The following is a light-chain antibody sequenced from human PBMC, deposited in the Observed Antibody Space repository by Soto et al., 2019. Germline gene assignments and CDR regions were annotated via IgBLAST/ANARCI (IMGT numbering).Light chain of an antibody. J-gene: IGKJ3*01. CDR3: QQYGSSPFT. CDR1: QSVSSDY. V-gene: IGKV3-20*01. Sequence: EIVLTQSPDTLSLSPGERATLSCRASQSVSSDYLVWYQQKPGQAPRLLIYGASRRATGIPDRFSGSGSGTDFTLTISRLEPEDFAVYYCQQYGSSPFTFGPGTKVDIK. CDR2: GAS.